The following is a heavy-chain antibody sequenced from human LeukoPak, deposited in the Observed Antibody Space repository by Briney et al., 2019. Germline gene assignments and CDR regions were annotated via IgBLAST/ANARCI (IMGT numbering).Heavy chain of an antibody. CDR2: ISSSSSTI. CDR1: GFTFSSYS. J-gene: IGHJ4*02. D-gene: IGHD7-27*01. CDR3: ARAPNWGYYFDY. V-gene: IGHV3-48*01. Sequence: PGGSLRLSCAASGFTFSSYSMNWVRQAPGKGLEWASYISSSSSTIYYADSVKGRFTISRDNAKNSLYLQMNSLRAEDTAVYYCARAPNWGYYFDYWGQGTLVTVSS.